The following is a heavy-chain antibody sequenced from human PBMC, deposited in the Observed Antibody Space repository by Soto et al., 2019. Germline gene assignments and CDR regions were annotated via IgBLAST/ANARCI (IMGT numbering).Heavy chain of an antibody. CDR2: MNPNSGNT. V-gene: IGHV1-8*01. D-gene: IGHD3-3*01. J-gene: IGHJ6*03. CDR1: GYTFPSYY. Sequence: GASVEVSCKASGYTFPSYYINWVRQAPGQGLEWMGWMNPNSGNTGYAQKFQGRVTMTRNTSISTAYMELSSLRSEDTAVYYCARAVRTIFGVVIRLYYYYYMDVWGKGTTVTVSS. CDR3: ARAVRTIFGVVIRLYYYYYMDV.